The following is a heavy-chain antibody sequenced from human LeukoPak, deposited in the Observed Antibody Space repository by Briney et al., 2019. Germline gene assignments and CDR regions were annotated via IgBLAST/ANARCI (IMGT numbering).Heavy chain of an antibody. J-gene: IGHJ2*01. CDR3: ARGGGGYSWYFDL. D-gene: IGHD5-12*01. Sequence: SETLSLTCTVSGVSISSGGYYWSWIRQHPGKGLEWIGYIYYSGSTYYTPSLKNRVTISVATSKNQFSLRLSSVTAVDTAVYYCARGGGGYSWYFDLWGRGTLVTVSS. V-gene: IGHV4-31*03. CDR2: IYYSGST. CDR1: GVSISSGGYY.